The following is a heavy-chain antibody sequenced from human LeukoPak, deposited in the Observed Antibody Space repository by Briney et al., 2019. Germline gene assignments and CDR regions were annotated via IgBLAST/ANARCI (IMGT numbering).Heavy chain of an antibody. J-gene: IGHJ4*02. CDR2: ISTTSGNI. CDR3: ARRAPSHDFDD. V-gene: IGHV3-21*01. Sequence: GGSLRLSCTASGFKFDDYGMTWVRQAPGKGLEWVAAISTTSGNIYYADSVKGRFTISRDNAKNSLYLQMNSLRVEDTALYYCARRAPSHDFDDWGQGTLVTVSS. CDR1: GFKFDDYG.